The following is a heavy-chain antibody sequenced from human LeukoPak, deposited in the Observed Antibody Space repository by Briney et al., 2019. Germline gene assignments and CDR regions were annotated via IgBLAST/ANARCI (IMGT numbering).Heavy chain of an antibody. D-gene: IGHD2-15*01. Sequence: SVKVSCKASGGTFSSYAISWVRQAPGQGLEWMGRIIPIFGIANYAQKFQGRVTITADKSTSTAYMELSSLRSEDTAVYYCARELGIVGGTYYFGYWGQGTLVTVSS. CDR3: ARELGIVGGTYYFGY. CDR2: IIPIFGIA. J-gene: IGHJ4*02. V-gene: IGHV1-69*04. CDR1: GGTFSSYA.